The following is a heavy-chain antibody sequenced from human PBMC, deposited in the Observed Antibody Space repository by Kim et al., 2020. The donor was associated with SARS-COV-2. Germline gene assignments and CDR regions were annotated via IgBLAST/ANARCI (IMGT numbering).Heavy chain of an antibody. Sequence: SVKVSCKASGGTFSSYAISWVRQAPGQGLEWMGGIIPIFGTANYAQKFQGRVTITADESTRTAYMELSSLRSEDTAVYYCARNYYDFWSGYPETPYYYYGMDGWGQGTTVTVSS. CDR2: IIPIFGTA. CDR1: GGTFSSYA. D-gene: IGHD3-3*01. J-gene: IGHJ6*02. V-gene: IGHV1-69*13. CDR3: ARNYYDFWSGYPETPYYYYGMDG.